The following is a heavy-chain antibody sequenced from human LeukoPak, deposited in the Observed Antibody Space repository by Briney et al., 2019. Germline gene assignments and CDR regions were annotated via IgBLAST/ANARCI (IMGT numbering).Heavy chain of an antibody. J-gene: IGHJ1*01. CDR2: ISGSGDTT. Sequence: GGSLRLSCAASGFTFDDYAMHWVRQAPGKGLEWVSGISGSGDTTYYADSVKGRFTISRDNSKNTLFLQMNSLRAEDTAVYYCAKGPPSSSAQYFQHWGQGTLVTVSS. CDR1: GFTFDDYA. D-gene: IGHD6-6*01. V-gene: IGHV3-23*01. CDR3: AKGPPSSSAQYFQH.